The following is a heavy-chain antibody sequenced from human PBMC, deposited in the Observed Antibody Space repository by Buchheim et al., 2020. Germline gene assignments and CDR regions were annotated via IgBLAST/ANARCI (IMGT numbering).Heavy chain of an antibody. D-gene: IGHD6-13*01. J-gene: IGHJ5*02. CDR3: ARDGVGIAAAGNPVDWFDP. V-gene: IGHV1-2*02. CDR1: GGTFSSYA. CDR2: INPNSGGT. Sequence: QVQLVQSGAEVKKPGSSVKVSCKASGGTFSSYAISWVRQAPGQGLEWMGWINPNSGGTNYAQKFQGRVTMTRDTSISTAYMELSRLRSDDTAVYYCARDGVGIAAAGNPVDWFDPWGQGTL.